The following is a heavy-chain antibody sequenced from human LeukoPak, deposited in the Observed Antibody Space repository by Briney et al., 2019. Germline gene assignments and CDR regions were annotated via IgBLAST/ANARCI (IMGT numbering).Heavy chain of an antibody. CDR2: INPNGGGT. Sequence: GASVTVSCKASGYTFTDHYLHWLRQAPGQGLEYLGWINPNGGGTNFPQKFQGRVTLTIDTSVNTGYMEITKLTSDDTAVYYCARIITSTWYNEFDCWGQGTLVAVSS. V-gene: IGHV1-2*02. J-gene: IGHJ4*02. CDR3: ARIITSTWYNEFDC. D-gene: IGHD1-14*01. CDR1: GYTFTDHY.